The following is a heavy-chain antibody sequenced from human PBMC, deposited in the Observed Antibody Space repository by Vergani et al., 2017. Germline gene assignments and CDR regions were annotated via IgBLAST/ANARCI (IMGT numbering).Heavy chain of an antibody. CDR1: GGTFSCYT. Sequence: QVQLVQSGAEVKKPGSSVKVSCKASGGTFSCYTISWVRQAPGQGLEWMGRIIPILGIANYAQKFQGRVTITADKSTSTAYMELSSLRSEDTAVYYCASAGPSGGWFDPWGQGTLVTVSS. CDR2: IIPILGIA. CDR3: ASAGPSGGWFDP. V-gene: IGHV1-69*02. J-gene: IGHJ5*02. D-gene: IGHD1-26*01.